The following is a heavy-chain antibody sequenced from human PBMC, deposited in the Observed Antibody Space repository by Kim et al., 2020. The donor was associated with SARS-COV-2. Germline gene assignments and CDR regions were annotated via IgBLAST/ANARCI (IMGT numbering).Heavy chain of an antibody. CDR2: INAGNGNT. CDR3: ARSDSSSWFTAEYFQH. D-gene: IGHD6-13*01. CDR1: GYTFTSYA. V-gene: IGHV1-3*01. Sequence: ASVKVSCKASGYTFTSYAMHWVRQAPGQRLEWMGWINAGNGNTKYSQKFQGRVTITRDTSASTAYMELSSLRSEDTAVYYCARSDSSSWFTAEYFQHWGQGTLVTVSS. J-gene: IGHJ1*01.